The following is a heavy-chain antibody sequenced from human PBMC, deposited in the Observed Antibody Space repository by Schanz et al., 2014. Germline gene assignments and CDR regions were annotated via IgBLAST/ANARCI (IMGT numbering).Heavy chain of an antibody. CDR2: IFTDGRT. CDR1: GFAVDNYY. V-gene: IGHV3-66*01. D-gene: IGHD2-21*02. CDR3: VRERTNYGGNSYFFDH. J-gene: IGHJ4*02. Sequence: EVQLVASGGGLVQPGGSLRLSCAASGFAVDNYYMSCVRQAPGRGLEWVSIIFTDGRTYYADSVKGRFTVSRDNAKNSVYLQMNGLRVEDTAVYYCVRERTNYGGNSYFFDHWGQGTLVTVSS.